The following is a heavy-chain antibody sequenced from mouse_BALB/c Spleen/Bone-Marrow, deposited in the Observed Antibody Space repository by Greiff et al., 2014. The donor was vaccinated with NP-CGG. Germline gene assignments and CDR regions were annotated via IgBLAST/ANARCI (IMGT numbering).Heavy chain of an antibody. D-gene: IGHD3-3*01. CDR3: TRRGTGNAMDY. V-gene: IGHV1-69*02. CDR1: GYTFTSYW. CDR2: IYPSDSYT. J-gene: IGHJ4*01. Sequence: VQLQQSGAELVRPGASVKLSCKASGYTFTSYWINWVKQRPGQGLEWIGNIYPSDSYTNYNQKFKDKATLTVDKSSSTAYMRLSSPTSEDSAVYYCTRRGTGNAMDYWGQGTSVTVSS.